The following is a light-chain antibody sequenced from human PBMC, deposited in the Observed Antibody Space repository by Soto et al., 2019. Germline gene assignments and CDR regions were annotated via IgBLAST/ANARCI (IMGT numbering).Light chain of an antibody. Sequence: DIQMTQSPTTLSASVGDRVTITCRASQSMSSWLAWYQQKPGKTPELLIYAASSLESGVPQRSSGSGSGTEFTNIISRLKPDDCASHYCHQYYSYSTFGQGTKVEI. CDR3: HQYYSYST. V-gene: IGKV1-5*01. J-gene: IGKJ1*01. CDR2: AAS. CDR1: QSMSSW.